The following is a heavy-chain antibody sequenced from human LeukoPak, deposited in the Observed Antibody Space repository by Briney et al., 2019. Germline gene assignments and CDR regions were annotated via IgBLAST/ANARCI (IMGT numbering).Heavy chain of an antibody. V-gene: IGHV1-24*01. Sequence: ASVKVSCKVSGYTLLELSMHWVRQAPGKGLEWMGGFDPEDGVKIYAQKFQGGVSMTEDTSTNTAYMELSSLRSEDTAVYYCATVPSLDCWGQGTLVTVSS. CDR1: GYTLLELS. CDR2: FDPEDGVK. CDR3: ATVPSLDC. J-gene: IGHJ4*02.